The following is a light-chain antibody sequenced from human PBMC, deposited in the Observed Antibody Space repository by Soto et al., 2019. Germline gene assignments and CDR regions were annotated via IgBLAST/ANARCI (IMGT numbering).Light chain of an antibody. J-gene: IGKJ3*01. CDR1: QSISSY. CDR3: QQSYSTLIFT. CDR2: AGS. Sequence: DIQMTQSPSSLSASVGDRVTITCRASQSISSYLNWYQQKPGKAPKPLIYAGSSLQSGVPSRFSGSGSGTNFTLTISSLQPEDFATYYCQQSYSTLIFTFGPGTKVDIK. V-gene: IGKV1-39*01.